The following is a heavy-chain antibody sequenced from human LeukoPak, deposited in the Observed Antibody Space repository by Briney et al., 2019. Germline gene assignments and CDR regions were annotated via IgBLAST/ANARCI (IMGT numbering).Heavy chain of an antibody. CDR2: IKLDGSEK. CDR1: GFTFSRYW. Sequence: GGSLRLSCAASGFTFSRYWMSWVRQAPGKGLEWVANIKLDGSEKYYVDSVKGRFTISRDNAKNSLYLQMNSLRAEDTAVYYCAKAPGGRFDYWGQGTLVTVSS. CDR3: AKAPGGRFDY. J-gene: IGHJ4*02. V-gene: IGHV3-7*03. D-gene: IGHD1-26*01.